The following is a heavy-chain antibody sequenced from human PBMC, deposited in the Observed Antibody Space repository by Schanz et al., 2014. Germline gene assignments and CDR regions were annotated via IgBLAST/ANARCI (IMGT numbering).Heavy chain of an antibody. Sequence: QVQLVQSGAEVKKPGASVKVSCKASGYTFTGYYMHWVRQAPGQGLQWMGRINPNSGDTDYAHNFHGRVTMTRDTSISTAYMELSRLRSDDTAVYYCASKGLTTDAFDIWGQGTMVTVSS. D-gene: IGHD2-8*01. J-gene: IGHJ3*02. CDR1: GYTFTGYY. CDR3: ASKGLTTDAFDI. CDR2: INPNSGDT. V-gene: IGHV1-2*06.